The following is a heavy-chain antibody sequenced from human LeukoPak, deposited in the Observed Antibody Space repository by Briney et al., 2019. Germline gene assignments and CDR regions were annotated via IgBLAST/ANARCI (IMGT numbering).Heavy chain of an antibody. CDR2: INPSGGST. CDR1: GYTFTGYY. J-gene: IGHJ4*02. D-gene: IGHD3-22*01. Sequence: ASVKVSCKASGYTFTGYYVHWVRQAPGQGLEWMGIINPSGGSTSYAQKFQGRVTMTRDTSTSTVYMELSSLRSEDTAVYYCARSYDSSGYYGGYWFDYWGQGTLVTVSS. V-gene: IGHV1-46*01. CDR3: ARSYDSSGYYGGYWFDY.